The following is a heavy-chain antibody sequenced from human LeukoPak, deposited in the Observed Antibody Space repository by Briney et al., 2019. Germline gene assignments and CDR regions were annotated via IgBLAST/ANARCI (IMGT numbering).Heavy chain of an antibody. D-gene: IGHD6-6*01. CDR3: ARDKMAARIFDY. CDR2: INEDGSAK. J-gene: IGHJ4*02. V-gene: IGHV3-7*03. CDR1: GFTFNDYW. Sequence: PGGSLRLSCTASGFTFNDYWMTWVRQTPGKGLEWLANINEDGSAKNYADSVKGRFTISRDNAKNSLYLQMNSLRAEDTALYHCARDKMAARIFDYWGQGTLVTVSS.